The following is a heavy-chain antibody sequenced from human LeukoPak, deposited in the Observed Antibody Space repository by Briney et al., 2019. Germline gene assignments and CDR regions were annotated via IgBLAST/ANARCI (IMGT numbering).Heavy chain of an antibody. CDR2: INSYNGNT. CDR1: GYTFNRYS. J-gene: IGHJ6*03. Sequence: ASVKVSCKASGYTFNRYSIMWVRQAPGQGLEWMGRINSYNGNTNYAQKFQGRVTMTTDTSTTTAYMELRSLRSDDTAVYYCAREHLSYYYMDVWGKGTTVTVSS. V-gene: IGHV1-18*01. CDR3: AREHLSYYYMDV.